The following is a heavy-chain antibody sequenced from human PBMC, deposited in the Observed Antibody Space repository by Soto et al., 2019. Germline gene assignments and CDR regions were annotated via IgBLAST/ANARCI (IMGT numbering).Heavy chain of an antibody. D-gene: IGHD3-9*01. CDR1: GYTFTSYA. V-gene: IGHV1-3*01. CDR2: INAGNGNT. J-gene: IGHJ4*02. Sequence: ASVKVSCKASGYTFTSYAMHWVRQAPGQRLEWMGWINAGNGNTKYSQKFQGRVTITRDTSASTAYMELSSLRSEDTAVYYCAREDYDILTGYWYYFDYWGQGTLVTVSS. CDR3: AREDYDILTGYWYYFDY.